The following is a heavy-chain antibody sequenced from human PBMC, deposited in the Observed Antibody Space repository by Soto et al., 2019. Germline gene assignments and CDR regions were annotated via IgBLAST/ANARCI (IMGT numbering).Heavy chain of an antibody. Sequence: SETLSLTCAVSDYSISSAYYWGWVRQPPGKGLEWIGTLYESGTTFYNPSLQSRVTISIDTSKSQFSLKLDSVTAADTDVYYCGWTLQFKSGGVFVMWGQETLVTVSS. J-gene: IGHJ3*02. D-gene: IGHD4-4*01. CDR2: LYESGTT. CDR3: GWTLQFKSGGVFVM. CDR1: DYSISSAYY. V-gene: IGHV4-38-2*01.